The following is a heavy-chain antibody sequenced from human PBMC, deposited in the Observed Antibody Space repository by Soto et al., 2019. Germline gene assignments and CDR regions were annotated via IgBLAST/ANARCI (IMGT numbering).Heavy chain of an antibody. Sequence: SVKVSVKVSGYTLTELSMHWVRQAPGKGLEWMGGFDPEDGETIYAQKFQGRVTMTEDTSTDTAYMELSSLRSEDTAVYYCATDRTGFSSSWGDNWFDPWGQGTLVTVSS. CDR2: FDPEDGET. D-gene: IGHD6-13*01. CDR1: GYTLTELS. J-gene: IGHJ5*02. V-gene: IGHV1-24*01. CDR3: ATDRTGFSSSWGDNWFDP.